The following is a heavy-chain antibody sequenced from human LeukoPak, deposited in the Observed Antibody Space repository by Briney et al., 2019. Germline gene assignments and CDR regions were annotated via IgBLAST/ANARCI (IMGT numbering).Heavy chain of an antibody. CDR1: GGSISTSSTYY. CDR2: IYYNGGT. D-gene: IGHD5-18*01. CDR3: TAYGYNEVGGHDY. Sequence: SETLSLTCTVSGGSISTSSTYYWGWIRQPPGKGLEWIGTIYYNGGTYHNPSLKSRVTVSVDTSKNQFSLKLHSVTAADTGVYYCTAYGYNEVGGHDYWGQGTLVTVSS. J-gene: IGHJ4*02. V-gene: IGHV4-39*01.